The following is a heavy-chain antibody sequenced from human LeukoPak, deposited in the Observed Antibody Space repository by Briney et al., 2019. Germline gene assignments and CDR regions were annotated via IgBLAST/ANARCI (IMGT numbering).Heavy chain of an antibody. J-gene: IGHJ6*02. V-gene: IGHV3-30*04. CDR3: ARSIIIVPNTSYYYYYMDV. D-gene: IGHD2/OR15-2a*01. CDR2: VSHDGTNK. Sequence: GGSLRLSCEASGFIFSRYAMNWVRQAPGKGLEWVAVVSHDGTNKDYADSVKGRFTISRDNSRNTMSLHLDSLRVEDTAVYYCARSIIIVPNTSYYYYYMDVWGQGTTVTVSS. CDR1: GFIFSRYA.